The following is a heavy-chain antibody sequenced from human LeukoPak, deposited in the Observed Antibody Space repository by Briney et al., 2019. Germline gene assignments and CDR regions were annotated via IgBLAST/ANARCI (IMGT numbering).Heavy chain of an antibody. J-gene: IGHJ4*02. D-gene: IGHD6-19*01. CDR2: INQSGNT. CDR3: TRSWYGWDFPFDS. Sequence: SSETLSLTCTVYGSSFSGYYWSWIRQPPGEGLEWIGEINQSGNTNCNPSLKSRVTISIDTSKNQFSLILNSVTAADTAVYYCTRSWYGWDFPFDSWGQGTLVTVSS. CDR1: GSSFSGYY. V-gene: IGHV4-34*01.